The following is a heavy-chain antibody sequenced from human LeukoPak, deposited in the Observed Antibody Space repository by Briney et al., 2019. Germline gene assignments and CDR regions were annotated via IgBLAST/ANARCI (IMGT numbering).Heavy chain of an antibody. V-gene: IGHV3-53*01. CDR1: GFSVSSNY. Sequence: TGGSLRLSCAASGFSVSSNYMSWVRQAPGKGLEWVSVIYSGGSTNYADSVKGRFTISRDNSKNTLYLQMNSLRAEDTAVYYCATRRTLGTVDYWGQGTLVTVSS. J-gene: IGHJ4*02. CDR2: IYSGGST. D-gene: IGHD5-18*01. CDR3: ATRRTLGTVDY.